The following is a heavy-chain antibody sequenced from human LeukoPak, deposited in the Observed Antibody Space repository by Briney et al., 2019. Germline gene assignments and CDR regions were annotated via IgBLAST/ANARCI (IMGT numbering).Heavy chain of an antibody. CDR2: INHSGSA. V-gene: IGHV4-34*01. Sequence: SETLSLTCAVSGGSSSAYYWSWIRQPPGKGLEWIGEINHSGSANYNPSLKSRVTISVDTSKNQFSLNLTSVTAADTAVYYCAPVTTTHWFDPWGQGTLVTVSS. CDR3: APVTTTHWFDP. CDR1: GGSSSAYY. J-gene: IGHJ5*02. D-gene: IGHD4-17*01.